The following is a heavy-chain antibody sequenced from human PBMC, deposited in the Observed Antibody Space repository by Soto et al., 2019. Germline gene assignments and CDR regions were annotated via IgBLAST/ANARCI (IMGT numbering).Heavy chain of an antibody. D-gene: IGHD1-26*01. CDR2: IYYSGST. CDR3: ARRGGGNYPFYFDY. V-gene: IGHV4-34*01. CDR1: GGSFSGYY. J-gene: IGHJ4*02. Sequence: PSETLSLTCGVYGGSFSGYYWSWIRQPPGKGLEWIGEIYYSGSTYYNPSLKSRVSISVVTSKRQFSLKLSFVTAAVTSVYYCARRGGGNYPFYFDYWGQGALVTVSS.